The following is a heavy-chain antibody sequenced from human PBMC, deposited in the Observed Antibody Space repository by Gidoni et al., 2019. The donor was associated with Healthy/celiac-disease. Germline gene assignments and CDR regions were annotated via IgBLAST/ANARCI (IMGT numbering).Heavy chain of an antibody. CDR3: ARLCSGGSCYEGFDP. V-gene: IGHV1-46*01. J-gene: IGHJ5*02. Sequence: QVQLVQSGAEVKTPGASVKVSCKESGYTFTSYYMHWVRQAPGQGLEWMGIINPSGGSTSYAQKFQGRVTMTRDTSTSTVYMELSSLRSEDTAVYYCARLCSGGSCYEGFDPWGQGTLVTVSS. CDR1: GYTFTSYY. D-gene: IGHD2-15*01. CDR2: INPSGGST.